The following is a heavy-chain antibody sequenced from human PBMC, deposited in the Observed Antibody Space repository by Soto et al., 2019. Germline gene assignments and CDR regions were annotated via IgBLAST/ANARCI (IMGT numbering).Heavy chain of an antibody. V-gene: IGHV3-33*01. CDR1: GFNFRSYG. Sequence: QVQMVESGGGVVQSGRSLRLSCATSGFNFRSYGIHWVRQAPGKGLEWVGIIWDDGSNKYYADSVKGRFTICRDDSKNTVYLQMDSLIVEHRAIYCCARDNIVGSYCFDYWGQGSLVTVSS. D-gene: IGHD1-26*01. CDR3: ARDNIVGSYCFDY. J-gene: IGHJ4*02. CDR2: IWDDGSNK.